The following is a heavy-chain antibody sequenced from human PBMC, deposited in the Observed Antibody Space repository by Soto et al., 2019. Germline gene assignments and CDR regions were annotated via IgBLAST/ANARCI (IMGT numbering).Heavy chain of an antibody. Sequence: PSETLSLTCTVSGGSISSYYWSWIRQPPGKGLEWIGYIYYSGSTNYNPSLKSRVTISVDTSKNQFSLKLSSVTAADTAVYYCARDASYSMRGYDILTGYYNPDYYYGMDVWGQGTTVTVSS. CDR1: GGSISSYY. CDR2: IYYSGST. J-gene: IGHJ6*02. V-gene: IGHV4-59*01. CDR3: ARDASYSMRGYDILTGYYNPDYYYGMDV. D-gene: IGHD3-9*01.